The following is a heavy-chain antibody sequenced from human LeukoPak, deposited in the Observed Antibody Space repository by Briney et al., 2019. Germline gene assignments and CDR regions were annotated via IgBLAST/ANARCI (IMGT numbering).Heavy chain of an antibody. Sequence: SETLSLTCTVSGGSISTHYWTFIRQPPGKGLEWIGYGYYRGITDYNPSLKSRVTISVDTSKNQFSLNLNSVTAADTAVYYCARSRGLAGAATVIDFWGRGILITVSS. J-gene: IGHJ4*02. CDR3: ARSRGLAGAATVIDF. D-gene: IGHD2-15*01. CDR1: GGSISTHY. V-gene: IGHV4-59*08. CDR2: GYYRGIT.